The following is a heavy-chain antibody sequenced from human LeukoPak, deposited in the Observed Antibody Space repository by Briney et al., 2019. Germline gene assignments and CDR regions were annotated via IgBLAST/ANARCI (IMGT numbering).Heavy chain of an antibody. CDR1: GFTFSSYE. V-gene: IGHV3-48*03. CDR2: ISSSGSTI. D-gene: IGHD1-14*01. J-gene: IGHJ4*02. Sequence: PGGSLRLSCAASGFTFSSYEMNWVRQAPGKGLEWVSYISSSGSTIYYADSVKGRFTISRDNANNSLYLHMNSLRAEDTAVYYCARVEPPSDYWGQGTLVTVSS. CDR3: ARVEPPSDY.